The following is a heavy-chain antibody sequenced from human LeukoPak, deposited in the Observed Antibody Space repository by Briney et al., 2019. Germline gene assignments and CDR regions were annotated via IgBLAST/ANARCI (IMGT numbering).Heavy chain of an antibody. CDR1: GFTFSSYE. Sequence: GGSLRLSCAASGFTFSSYEMNWVRQAPGKGLEWVSCISSSGSTIYYADSVQGRFTISRDNAQNSLYLQMSSLRAEDTAVYYCARNVYNFDYWGQGTLVTVSS. V-gene: IGHV3-48*03. J-gene: IGHJ4*02. D-gene: IGHD3-10*02. CDR2: ISSSGSTI. CDR3: ARNVYNFDY.